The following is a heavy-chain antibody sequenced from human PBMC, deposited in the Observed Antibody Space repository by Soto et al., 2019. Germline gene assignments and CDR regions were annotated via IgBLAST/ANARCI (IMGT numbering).Heavy chain of an antibody. CDR2: INPSGGGT. V-gene: IGHV1-46*01. J-gene: IGHJ4*02. D-gene: IGHD2-2*01. CDR3: ARAQEVVVVPAAPIDY. Sequence: EASVKVSCKTSGYTFSNYYINWVRQAPGQGLEWMGRINPSGGGTSYAQKFQGRVTMTRVTSTSTVYMDLSSLRSEDTAVYYCARAQEVVVVPAAPIDYWGQGTLVTVSS. CDR1: GYTFSNYY.